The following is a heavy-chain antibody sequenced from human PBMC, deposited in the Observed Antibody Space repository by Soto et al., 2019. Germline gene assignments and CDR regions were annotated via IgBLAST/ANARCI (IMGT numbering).Heavy chain of an antibody. J-gene: IGHJ5*02. Sequence: QVHLVQSGVEVKTPGASVKVSCQASGYTFFTYDISWVRQAPGQGLEWMGWISTYSGDTKYAQKTQGRVTMTTNTSTTTAYLDLRSMRPNDTAVYYCARHHGPTTSENWFDPWRQGTLVTVSS. CDR3: ARHHGPTTSENWFDP. CDR1: GYTFFTYD. D-gene: IGHD5-12*01. CDR2: ISTYSGDT. V-gene: IGHV1-18*01.